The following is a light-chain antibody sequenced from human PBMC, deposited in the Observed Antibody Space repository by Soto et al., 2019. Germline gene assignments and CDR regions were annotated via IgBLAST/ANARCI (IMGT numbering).Light chain of an antibody. CDR1: QSISSW. Sequence: DIQMTQSPSTLSASVGDRVTITCRASQSISSWLAWYQQKPGKAPKLLIYDASSLESGVPSRFSSSGSRTEFTLTISSLQPDDFATYYCQQYNSYSMYTVGQGTKLEIK. CDR3: QQYNSYSMYT. CDR2: DAS. V-gene: IGKV1-5*01. J-gene: IGKJ2*01.